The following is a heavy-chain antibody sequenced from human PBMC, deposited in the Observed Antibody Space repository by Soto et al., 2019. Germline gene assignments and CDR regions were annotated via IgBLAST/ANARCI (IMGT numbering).Heavy chain of an antibody. CDR1: GYTFTGYY. V-gene: IGHV1-69*13. D-gene: IGHD3-22*01. CDR2: IIPIFGTA. CDR3: AREVGWLPHI. Sequence: GASVKVSCKASGYTFTGYYMHWVRQAPGQGLEWMGGIIPIFGTANYAQKFQGRVTITADESTSTAYMELSSLRSEDTAVYYCAREVGWLPHIWGQGTMVTVSS. J-gene: IGHJ3*02.